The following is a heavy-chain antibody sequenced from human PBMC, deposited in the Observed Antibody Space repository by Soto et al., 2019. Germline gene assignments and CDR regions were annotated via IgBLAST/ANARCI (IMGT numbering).Heavy chain of an antibody. J-gene: IGHJ4*02. CDR2: ISDDGSRA. CDR1: GFTFSMYW. Sequence: EVQLVESGGDLVQPGGSLRLSCTASGFTFSMYWMHWVRQVPGKGPEWVSRISDDGSRADYADSVKGRFTISRDNAKNTLYLEMNVLRADDTAVYYCTRGPRPSSVGTGAFWGQGTPVTVSS. V-gene: IGHV3-74*01. D-gene: IGHD3-10*01. CDR3: TRGPRPSSVGTGAF.